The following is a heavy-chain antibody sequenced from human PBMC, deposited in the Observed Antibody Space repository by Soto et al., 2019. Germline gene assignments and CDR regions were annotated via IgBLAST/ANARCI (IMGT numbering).Heavy chain of an antibody. CDR2: IYYSGTT. CDR3: ERNGIRYYYYYYMDV. CDR1: GGSLSIYY. D-gene: IGHD1-26*01. V-gene: IGHV4-59*08. Sequence: PSAILSLTCAVSGGSLSIYYWSWIRQPPGKGLEWIGYIYYSGTTNYNPSLKSRVTISVDTSKNQFSLELTSVTAADTAVYYCERNGIRYYYYYYMDVWGKGTTVTVSS. J-gene: IGHJ6*03.